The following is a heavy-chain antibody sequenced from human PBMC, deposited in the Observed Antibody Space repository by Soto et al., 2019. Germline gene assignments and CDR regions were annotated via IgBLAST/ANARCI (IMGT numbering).Heavy chain of an antibody. Sequence: GGSLRLSCAASGFTFSSYSMNWVRQAPGKRLEWVSSISGTGGSISYADSVKGRFTISRDNAKSSLYLQMNSLRVEDTAVYYCARDLETTVAAFDFWGLGTLVTVSS. J-gene: IGHJ4*02. CDR2: ISGTGGSI. CDR3: ARDLETTVAAFDF. CDR1: GFTFSSYS. D-gene: IGHD6-13*01. V-gene: IGHV3-21*01.